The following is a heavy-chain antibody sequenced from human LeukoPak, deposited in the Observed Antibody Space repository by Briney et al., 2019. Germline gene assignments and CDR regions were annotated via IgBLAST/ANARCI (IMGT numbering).Heavy chain of an antibody. Sequence: GGSLRLSCAASGFTVSTNYMTWVRQTPGQGLEWVSVIYTGGDTYYADSVKGRFSIFRDNSKNTLYLQMNSLRAEDTAVYYCARERAVAGTNWFDPWGQGTLVTVSS. CDR2: IYTGGDT. CDR3: ARERAVAGTNWFDP. V-gene: IGHV3-53*01. CDR1: GFTVSTNY. D-gene: IGHD6-19*01. J-gene: IGHJ5*02.